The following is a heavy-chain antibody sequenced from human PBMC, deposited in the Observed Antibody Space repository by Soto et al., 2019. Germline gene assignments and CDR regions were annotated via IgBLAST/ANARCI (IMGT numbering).Heavy chain of an antibody. CDR3: ARGILGWQQLNGGPPNWFDP. J-gene: IGHJ5*02. CDR1: GFTFSSYD. V-gene: IGHV3-13*01. CDR2: IGTAGDT. Sequence: GGSLRLSCAASGFTFSSYDMHWVRQATGKGLEWVSAIGTAGDTYYPGSVKGRFTISRENAKNSLYLQMNSLRAEDTAVYYCARGILGWQQLNGGPPNWFDPWGQGTLVTVSS. D-gene: IGHD6-13*01.